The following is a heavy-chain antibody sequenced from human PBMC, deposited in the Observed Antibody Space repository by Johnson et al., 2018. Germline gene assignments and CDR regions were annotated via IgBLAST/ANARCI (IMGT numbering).Heavy chain of an antibody. CDR2: INPNDRSN. Sequence: QVPLQESGAEVKKXGASXRVXCKASGYTFTNYFIHWVRQAPGQGLEWMGIINPNDRSNSYPQKFRGRIPMTRDTSPSTVYMGLSSLTSEDTAVYYCGRIYCSGGRCGDAFDIWGQGTVVTVSS. D-gene: IGHD2-15*01. J-gene: IGHJ3*02. V-gene: IGHV1-46*01. CDR1: GYTFTNYF. CDR3: GRIYCSGGRCGDAFDI.